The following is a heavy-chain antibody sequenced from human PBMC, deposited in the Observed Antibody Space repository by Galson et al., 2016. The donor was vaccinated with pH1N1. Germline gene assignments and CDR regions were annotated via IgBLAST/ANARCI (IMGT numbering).Heavy chain of an antibody. CDR2: INVGNGNT. CDR1: GYTFTIYA. J-gene: IGHJ4*03. CDR3: ARRVGRSFDY. D-gene: IGHD3-16*01. V-gene: IGHV1-3*01. Sequence: SVKVSCKASGYTFTIYAIHWVRQAPGQSLEWMGWINVGNGNTKYSQKSQDRVTITRDTSATTAYMELSSLRFEDTAVYYCARRVGRSFDYWGQGTTVTVSS.